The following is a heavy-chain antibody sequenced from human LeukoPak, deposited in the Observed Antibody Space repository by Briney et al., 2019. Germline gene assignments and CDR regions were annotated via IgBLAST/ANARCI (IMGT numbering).Heavy chain of an antibody. CDR3: ARHANYDFWSIFDI. Sequence: ASVKVSCKASGYTFTGYYMHWVRQAPGQGLEWMGWINPNSGGTNYAQKFQGWVTMTRDTSISTAYMELSRLRSDDTAVYYCARHANYDFWSIFDIWGQGTMVAVSS. J-gene: IGHJ3*02. CDR2: INPNSGGT. D-gene: IGHD3-3*01. V-gene: IGHV1-2*04. CDR1: GYTFTGYY.